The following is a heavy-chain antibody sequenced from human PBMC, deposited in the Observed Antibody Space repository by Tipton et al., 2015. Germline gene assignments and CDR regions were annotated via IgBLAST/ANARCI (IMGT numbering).Heavy chain of an antibody. CDR1: GGSVNSANYY. CDR2: ISYSGST. D-gene: IGHD4-23*01. Sequence: TLSLTCTVSGGSVNSANYYWSWIRQPPGKGLEWIGYISYSGSTNYNPSLKSRVTISVDTSKTQFSLKMSSVTASDTAVYYCARARGRHGGLFDSWGQGILATVSS. CDR3: ARARGRHGGLFDS. J-gene: IGHJ4*02. V-gene: IGHV4-61*01.